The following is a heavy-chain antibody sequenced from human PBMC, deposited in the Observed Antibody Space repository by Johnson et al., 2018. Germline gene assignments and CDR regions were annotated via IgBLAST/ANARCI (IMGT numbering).Heavy chain of an antibody. J-gene: IGHJ1*01. CDR2: ISGDGIST. CDR3: ARDRAAVAGIGYFQY. Sequence: VQLVQSGGGVVQPGRSLRLSCAASGFTFSSYAMHWVRQAPGKGLEYVSGISGDGISTFYADSVKGRFTISRDNSKNTLYLQMGSLRTEDRAVYFCARDRAAVAGIGYFQYWGQGTLVTVSS. CDR1: GFTFSSYA. D-gene: IGHD6-19*01. V-gene: IGHV3-64*07.